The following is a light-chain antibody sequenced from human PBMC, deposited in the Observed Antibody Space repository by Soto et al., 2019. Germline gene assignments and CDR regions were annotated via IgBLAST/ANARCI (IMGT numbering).Light chain of an antibody. CDR2: AAC. CDR1: QSISSW. J-gene: IGKJ4*01. Sequence: DIQMTKAPSTLSASVGDRVIITCRASQSISSWLAGYQQKPGKAPKLLSYAACTLQSVVPSRFSASGSGTDYTLTSRSLHPKDCATYYCQRRITYALTIVVGTKVDIK. V-gene: IGKV1-5*01. CDR3: QRRITYALT.